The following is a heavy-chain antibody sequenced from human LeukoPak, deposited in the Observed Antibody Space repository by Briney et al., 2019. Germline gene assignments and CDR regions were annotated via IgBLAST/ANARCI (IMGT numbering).Heavy chain of an antibody. D-gene: IGHD3-22*01. CDR2: ISAYNGDT. V-gene: IGHV1-18*01. CDR1: GYTFTSYG. CDR3: ASGFYYDMSYYFDY. J-gene: IGHJ4*02. Sequence: ASVKVSCKASGYTFTSYGFSWVRQAPGQGLEWMGWISAYNGDTKYAQSLQGRVTMTTDTYTTTAYMELRSLTSDDTAVYYCASGFYYDMSYYFDYWGQGTLVTVSS.